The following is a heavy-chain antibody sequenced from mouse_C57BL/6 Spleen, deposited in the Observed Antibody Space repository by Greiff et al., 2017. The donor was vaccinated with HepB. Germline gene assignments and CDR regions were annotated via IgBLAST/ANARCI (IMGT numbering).Heavy chain of an antibody. D-gene: IGHD4-1*01. CDR1: GYSITSGYY. Sequence: EVKLQESGPGLVKPSQSLSLTCSVTGYSITSGYYWNWIRQFPGNKLEWMGYISYDGSNNYNPSLKNRISITRDTSKNQFFLKLNSVTTEDTATYYCARRGANWDWYFDVWGTGTTVTVSS. CDR3: ARRGANWDWYFDV. CDR2: ISYDGSN. V-gene: IGHV3-6*01. J-gene: IGHJ1*03.